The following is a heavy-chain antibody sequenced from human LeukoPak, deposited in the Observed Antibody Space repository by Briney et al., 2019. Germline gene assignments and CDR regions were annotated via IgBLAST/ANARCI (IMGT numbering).Heavy chain of an antibody. V-gene: IGHV3-7*01. J-gene: IGHJ4*02. CDR3: AKDAHYGDYDHFDY. CDR1: GFTFSSHW. CDR2: INEDGSVK. Sequence: GGSLRLSCAVSGFTFSSHWMAWVRQAPGKGPEWVANINEDGSVKYYVDSVMGRFSISRDNAKDLLYLQMNSLRAEDTAVYYCAKDAHYGDYDHFDYWGQGTLVTVSS. D-gene: IGHD4-17*01.